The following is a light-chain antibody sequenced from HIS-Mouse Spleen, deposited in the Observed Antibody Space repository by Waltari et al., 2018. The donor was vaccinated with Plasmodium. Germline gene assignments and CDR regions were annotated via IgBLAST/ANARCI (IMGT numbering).Light chain of an antibody. CDR3: QSYDSSLSVVV. J-gene: IGLJ2*01. CDR2: GNS. Sequence: QSVLTQPPSVSGAPGQRVTISCTGSSSNIGAGYDVHWYQQLPGTAPKLLIHGNSNRPSGVPDRCSGAKSGTSASLAITGLQAEDEADYYCQSYDSSLSVVVFGGGTKLTVL. V-gene: IGLV1-40*01. CDR1: SSNIGAGYD.